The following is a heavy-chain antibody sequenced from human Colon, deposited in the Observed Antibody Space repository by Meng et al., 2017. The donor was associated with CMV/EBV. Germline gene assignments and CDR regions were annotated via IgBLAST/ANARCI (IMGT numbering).Heavy chain of an antibody. D-gene: IGHD6-13*01. V-gene: IGHV5-51*01. CDR2: IHCGDSKT. CDR3: ARHYDSSWFGY. Sequence: GTLKISCKSSGYSFATHWIGWVRQMPGEDLEWIGMIHCGDSKTIYSPFFQGQVTISADKSTSTAYLQWGSLQVSDSAMYYCARHYDSSWFGYWGQGTLVTVSS. J-gene: IGHJ4*02. CDR1: GYSFATHW.